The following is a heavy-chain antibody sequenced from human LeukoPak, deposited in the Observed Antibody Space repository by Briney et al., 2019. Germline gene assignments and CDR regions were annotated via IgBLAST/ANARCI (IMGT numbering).Heavy chain of an antibody. Sequence: SETLSLTCSVSGFSINSNDYWGWVRQPPGKGLEWIATIFHSGDIFHNPSLQSRVTMSVDTSKNHFFLKLSSVTAADMAVYYCARSWANLYYFDYWGQGALVTVSS. CDR3: ARSWANLYYFDY. V-gene: IGHV4-38-2*01. CDR2: IFHSGDI. D-gene: IGHD4/OR15-4a*01. J-gene: IGHJ4*02. CDR1: GFSINSNDY.